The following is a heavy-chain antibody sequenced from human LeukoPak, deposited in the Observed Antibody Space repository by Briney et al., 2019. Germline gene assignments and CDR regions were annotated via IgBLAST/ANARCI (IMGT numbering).Heavy chain of an antibody. J-gene: IGHJ4*02. CDR1: GGTFSSYA. CDR2: IIPIFGTA. V-gene: IGHV1-69*13. CDR3: ARDREYYDSSGYYGTTFEY. D-gene: IGHD3-22*01. Sequence: ASVKVSCKASGGTFSSYAISWVRQAPGQGLEWMGGIIPIFGTANYAQKFQGRVTITADESTSTAYMELSSLRSEDTAVYYCARDREYYDSSGYYGTTFEYWGQGTLVTVSS.